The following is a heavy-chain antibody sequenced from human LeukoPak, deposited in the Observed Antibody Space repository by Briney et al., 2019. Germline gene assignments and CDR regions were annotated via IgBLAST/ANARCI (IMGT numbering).Heavy chain of an antibody. J-gene: IGHJ4*02. CDR1: GGSISSGSYY. CDR2: IYTSGST. CDR3: GRHDSYFDY. Sequence: SETLSLTCTVSGGSISSGSYYWSWIRQPAGKGLEWIGRIYTSGSTNYNPSLKSRVTISVDTSKNQFSLKLSSVTAADTAVYYCGRHDSYFDYWGQGTLVTVSS. V-gene: IGHV4-61*02.